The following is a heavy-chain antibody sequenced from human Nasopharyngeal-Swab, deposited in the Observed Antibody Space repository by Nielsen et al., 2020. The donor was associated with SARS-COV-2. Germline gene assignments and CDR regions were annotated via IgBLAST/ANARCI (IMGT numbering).Heavy chain of an antibody. V-gene: IGHV4-31*03. D-gene: IGHD2-2*01. Sequence: TLSLTLTVSGGSFHSAGYFWTLVRQHPRKGPEWIGYIYYSGSTYYNPSLKSRVTISVDTSKNHFSLKLSSVTAADTAVYFCARSMYCSSTSCRYYFDYWGQGTLVTVSS. CDR1: GGSFHSAGYF. CDR2: IYYSGST. CDR3: ARSMYCSSTSCRYYFDY. J-gene: IGHJ4*02.